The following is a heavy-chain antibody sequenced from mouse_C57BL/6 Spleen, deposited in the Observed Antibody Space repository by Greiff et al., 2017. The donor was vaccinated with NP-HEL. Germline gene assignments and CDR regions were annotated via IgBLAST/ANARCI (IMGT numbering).Heavy chain of an antibody. J-gene: IGHJ2*01. Sequence: EVQLQQSGPVLVKPGASVKMSCKASGYTFTDYYMNWVKQSHGKSLEWIGVINPYNGGTSYNQKFKGKATLTVDKSSSTAYMELNSLTSEDSAVYYCARSPYDYDEGNFDYWGQGTTLTVSS. CDR3: ARSPYDYDEGNFDY. CDR2: INPYNGGT. V-gene: IGHV1-19*01. D-gene: IGHD2-4*01. CDR1: GYTFTDYY.